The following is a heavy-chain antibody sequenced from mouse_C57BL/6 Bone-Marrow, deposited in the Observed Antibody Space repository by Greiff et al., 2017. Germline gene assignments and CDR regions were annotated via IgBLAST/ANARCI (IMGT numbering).Heavy chain of an antibody. CDR3: ARTEEDAMDY. Sequence: EVKVEQSGGGLVKPGASLKLSCAASGFTFSDYGMHWVRQAPEKGLEWVAYISSGSSTIYYADKVKGRFTISRDNAKNTLFLQMISLRSEDTAMYYCARTEEDAMDYWGQGTSVTVSS. CDR2: ISSGSSTI. J-gene: IGHJ4*01. V-gene: IGHV5-17*01. CDR1: GFTFSDYG.